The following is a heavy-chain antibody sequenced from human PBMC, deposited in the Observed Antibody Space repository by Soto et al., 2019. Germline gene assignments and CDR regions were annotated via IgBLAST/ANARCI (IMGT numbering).Heavy chain of an antibody. CDR2: IIPIFGTA. V-gene: IGHV1-69*13. CDR3: ARAQNVVVPAAPFSPFDY. D-gene: IGHD2-2*01. J-gene: IGHJ4*02. CDR1: GGTFSSYA. Sequence: SVKVSCKASGGTFSSYAISWVRQAPGQGLEWMGGIIPIFGTANYAQKFQGRVTITADESTSTAYMELSSLRSEDTAVYYCARAQNVVVPAAPFSPFDYWGQGTLVTVSS.